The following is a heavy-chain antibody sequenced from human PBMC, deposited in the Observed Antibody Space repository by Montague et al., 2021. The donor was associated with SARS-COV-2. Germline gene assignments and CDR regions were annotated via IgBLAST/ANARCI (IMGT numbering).Heavy chain of an antibody. CDR1: GGSFSDYY. CDR3: ARGRQHFNMIVVVMTGGEYYFDS. J-gene: IGHJ4*02. V-gene: IGHV4-34*01. CDR2: INHRGTS. Sequence: SETLSLTCAVYGGSFSDYYWSWIRQPPGKGLEWIGEINHRGTSKYNPSLKSRVSISSDTSKNQFSLYLSSVAAADTAVYYCARGRQHFNMIVVVMTGGEYYFDSGGQGPRVTVSS. D-gene: IGHD3-22*01.